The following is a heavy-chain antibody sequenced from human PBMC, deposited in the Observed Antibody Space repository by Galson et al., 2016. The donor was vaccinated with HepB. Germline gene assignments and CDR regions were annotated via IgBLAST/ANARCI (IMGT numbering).Heavy chain of an antibody. D-gene: IGHD3-10*01. CDR1: GFTFSGHD. CDR3: ARADGSGSYMFDY. Sequence: SLRLSCAASGFTFSGHDMHWVRQAPGKGLEWLSYISSTSKTKWYADSVKGRSTVSRDNAKDSLYLQMNSLRDEDTAVYYCARADGSGSYMFDYWGQGTLVTVSS. CDR2: ISSTSKTK. J-gene: IGHJ4*02. V-gene: IGHV3-48*02.